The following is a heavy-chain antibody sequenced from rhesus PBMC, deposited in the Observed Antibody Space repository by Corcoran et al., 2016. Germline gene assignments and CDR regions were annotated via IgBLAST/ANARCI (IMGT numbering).Heavy chain of an antibody. CDR1: GGSISSSY. J-gene: IGHJ4*01. V-gene: IGHV4-160*01. Sequence: QLQLQESGPGLVKPSETLSVTCAVSGGSISSSYWSWIRPAPGKGLEWIWNIYCSSGSTYYNPSLKSRVTISTDTSKNQYSLKLSSVTAADTAVYYCARGYYEDDYGYYYTPYYVDYWGQGVLVTVSS. CDR2: IYCSSGST. D-gene: IGHD3S6*01. CDR3: ARGYYEDDYGYYYTPYYVDY.